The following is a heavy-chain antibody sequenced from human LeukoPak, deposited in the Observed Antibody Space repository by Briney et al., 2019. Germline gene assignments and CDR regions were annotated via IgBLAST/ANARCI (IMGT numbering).Heavy chain of an antibody. CDR3: ARGISIAAAYVIYYYYYGMDV. CDR2: IWYDGSNK. J-gene: IGHJ6*02. CDR1: GFTFSSYG. V-gene: IGHV3-33*01. D-gene: IGHD6-13*01. Sequence: GRSLRLSCAASGFTFSSYGMHWVRQAPGKGLEWVAVIWYDGSNKYYADSVKGRFTISRDNSKNTLYLQMNSLRAEDTAVYYCARGISIAAAYVIYYYYYGMDVWGQGTTVTVSS.